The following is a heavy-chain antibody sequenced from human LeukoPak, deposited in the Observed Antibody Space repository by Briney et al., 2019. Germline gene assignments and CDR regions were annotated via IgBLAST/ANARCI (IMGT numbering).Heavy chain of an antibody. CDR2: IIPIFGTA. V-gene: IGHV1-69*06. CDR1: GGTFSSYA. J-gene: IGHJ3*02. Sequence: ASVKVSCKASGGTFSSYAISWVRQAPGQGLEWMGGIIPIFGTANYAQKFQGRVTITADKSTSTAYMELSSLRAEDTAVYYCATRHDTSGSDGDDAFDIWGQGTMVTVSS. D-gene: IGHD1-26*01. CDR3: ATRHDTSGSDGDDAFDI.